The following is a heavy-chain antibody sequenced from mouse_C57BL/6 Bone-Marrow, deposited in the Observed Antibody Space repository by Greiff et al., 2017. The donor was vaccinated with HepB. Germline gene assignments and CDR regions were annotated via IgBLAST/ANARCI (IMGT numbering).Heavy chain of an antibody. Sequence: EVQLVESGGGLVKPGGSLKLSCAASGFTFSSYAMSWVRQTPEKRLEWVATISDGGSYTYYPDNVKGRFPISRDNAKNNLYLQMSHLKSEDTAMYYCARPDEDYAMDYWGQGTSVTVSS. CDR2: ISDGGSYT. CDR1: GFTFSSYA. J-gene: IGHJ4*01. CDR3: ARPDEDYAMDY. V-gene: IGHV5-4*01.